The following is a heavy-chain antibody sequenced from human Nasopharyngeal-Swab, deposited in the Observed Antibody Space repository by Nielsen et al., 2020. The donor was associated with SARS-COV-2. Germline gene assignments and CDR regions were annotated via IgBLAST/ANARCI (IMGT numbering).Heavy chain of an antibody. J-gene: IGHJ6*02. V-gene: IGHV1-8*01. Sequence: ASAQVFCKVSGYTSISYDINRVRQATAQGLEWMGWMNPNSGNTGYAQKFQGRVTMTRNTTISKAYMELSSLRSEDTAVYYCAREGQHLVLDYYGMDVWGQGTTVAVSS. CDR1: GYTSISYD. D-gene: IGHD6-13*01. CDR3: AREGQHLVLDYYGMDV. CDR2: MNPNSGNT.